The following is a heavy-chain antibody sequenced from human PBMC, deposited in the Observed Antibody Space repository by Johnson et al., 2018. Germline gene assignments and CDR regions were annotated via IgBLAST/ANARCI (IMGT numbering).Heavy chain of an antibody. CDR2: INAGNGNT. CDR3: ARSKGLNSACDI. CDR1: GYTFTTNA. D-gene: IGHD4-23*01. V-gene: IGHV1-3*01. J-gene: IGHJ3*02. Sequence: QVQLVQSGAEVKKPGASVKVSCQASGYTFTTNAMHWVRQAPAQRVEWMGWINAGNGNTKYSQKFQGRVTITRDPYASKAYMERSSRRSVDTAVYYCARSKGLNSACDIWGQGTMVTVSS.